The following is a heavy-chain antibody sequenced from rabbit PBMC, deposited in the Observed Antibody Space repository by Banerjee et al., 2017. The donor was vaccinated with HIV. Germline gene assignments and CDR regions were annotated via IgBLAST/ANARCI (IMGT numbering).Heavy chain of an antibody. CDR3: AREQGYDDYGAFKL. J-gene: IGHJ4*01. CDR1: GFDFSSDA. Sequence: QEQLEESGGDLVKPEGSLTLTCTASGFDFSSDAMCWVRQAPGKGLEWIACIYIDSGRTYHASWAKGRFTISKTSSTTVTLQMTSLTAADTATYFCAREQGYDDYGAFKLWGQGTLVTVS. CDR2: IYIDSGRT. D-gene: IGHD2-1*01. V-gene: IGHV1S45*01.